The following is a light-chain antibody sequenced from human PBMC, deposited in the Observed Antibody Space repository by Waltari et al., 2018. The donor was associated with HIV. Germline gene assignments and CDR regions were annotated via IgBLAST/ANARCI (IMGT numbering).Light chain of an antibody. Sequence: EIVMTQSPATLSVSPGESVALSCRASQRVSSNLAWYQQRPGQAPWLLIFAASTRAPGIPARFSGSGSGAEFTLTISSLQSEDFAVYYCQQYNAWPLYSFGQGTKLEI. CDR1: QRVSSN. V-gene: IGKV3-15*01. CDR3: QQYNAWPLYS. CDR2: AAS. J-gene: IGKJ2*03.